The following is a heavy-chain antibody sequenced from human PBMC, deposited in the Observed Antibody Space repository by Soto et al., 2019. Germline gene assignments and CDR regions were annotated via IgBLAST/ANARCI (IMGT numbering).Heavy chain of an antibody. D-gene: IGHD3-3*01. Sequence: GGSLRLSCAASGFTISNAWMNWVRKAPGKGLEWVGRIKSKTDGGTTDYAAPVKGRFTISRDDSKNTLYLQMNSLKTEDTAVYYCTTVEVFGVVIATIYGMDVWGQGTTVTVSS. CDR2: IKSKTDGGTT. V-gene: IGHV3-15*07. CDR3: TTVEVFGVVIATIYGMDV. J-gene: IGHJ6*02. CDR1: GFTISNAW.